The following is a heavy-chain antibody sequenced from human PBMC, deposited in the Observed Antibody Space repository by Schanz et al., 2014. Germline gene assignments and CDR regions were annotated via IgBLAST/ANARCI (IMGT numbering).Heavy chain of an antibody. CDR3: AKSLESCPGGRCSRGYFDY. D-gene: IGHD2-8*02. CDR1: GFSFSRYS. Sequence: EVQLVESGGGLVQPGGSLRLSCAASGFSFSRYSMNWVRQAPGKGLEWISYISSSSSTIYHADSVKGRFTISRDNFKCALYLQMSSLRAEDTAVYYCAKSLESCPGGRCSRGYFDYWGQGTLVTVSS. CDR2: ISSSSSTI. J-gene: IGHJ4*02. V-gene: IGHV3-48*01.